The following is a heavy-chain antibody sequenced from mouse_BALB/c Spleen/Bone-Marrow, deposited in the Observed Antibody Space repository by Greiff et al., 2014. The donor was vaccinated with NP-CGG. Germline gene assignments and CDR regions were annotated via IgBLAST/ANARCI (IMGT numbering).Heavy chain of an antibody. CDR1: GFNIKDTY. D-gene: IGHD1-1*01. Sequence: VQLKQSGAELVKPGASVKLSCTASGFNIKDTYMHWVKQRPEQGLEWIGRIDPANGNTKYDPKFQGKATITADTSSNTAYLQLSSLTSEDSAFYYCAADYYGSSRFAYWGQGTLVTVSA. J-gene: IGHJ3*01. V-gene: IGHV14-3*02. CDR3: AADYYGSSRFAY. CDR2: IDPANGNT.